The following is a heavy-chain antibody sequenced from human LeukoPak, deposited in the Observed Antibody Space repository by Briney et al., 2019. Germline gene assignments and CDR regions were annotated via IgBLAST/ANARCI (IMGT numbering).Heavy chain of an antibody. Sequence: SETLSLTCTVSGGSISTYYWSWIRQPPGKGLEWIGFIYYSGSTNYSPSLKSRVTISVDTSKNQFSLKLTSVTAADTAVYYCARHGNGAFDIWGQGTMVTVSS. CDR1: GGSISTYY. V-gene: IGHV4-59*08. CDR2: IYYSGST. CDR3: ARHGNGAFDI. J-gene: IGHJ3*02. D-gene: IGHD1-1*01.